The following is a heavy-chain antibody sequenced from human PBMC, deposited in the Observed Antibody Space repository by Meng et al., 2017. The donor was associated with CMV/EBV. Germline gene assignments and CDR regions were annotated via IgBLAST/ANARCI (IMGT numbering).Heavy chain of an antibody. CDR2: ISYDGSNK. D-gene: IGHD3-22*01. Sequence: GGSLRLSCAASGFTFSSYAMHWVRQAPGKGLEWVAVISYDGSNKYYADSVKGRFTISRDNSKNTLYLQMNSLRAEDTAVYYCARGRDYDSSGYYGYWGRGTLVTVSS. V-gene: IGHV3-30*04. CDR3: ARGRDYDSSGYYGY. J-gene: IGHJ4*02. CDR1: GFTFSSYA.